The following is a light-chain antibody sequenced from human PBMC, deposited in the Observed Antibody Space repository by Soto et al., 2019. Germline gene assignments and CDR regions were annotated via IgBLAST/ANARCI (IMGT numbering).Light chain of an antibody. J-gene: IGLJ3*02. CDR2: EVD. CDR1: TSDVGAYNY. V-gene: IGLV2-14*01. CDR3: RSYTVINTAV. Sequence: QSALTQPASVSGSPGQSVSISCTVSTSDVGAYNYVAWYQHTPGKAPRLLIYEVDHRPSGISPRFSGSKSGNTASLTISGLQTDDEADYYCRSYTVINTAVFGGGTKLTVL.